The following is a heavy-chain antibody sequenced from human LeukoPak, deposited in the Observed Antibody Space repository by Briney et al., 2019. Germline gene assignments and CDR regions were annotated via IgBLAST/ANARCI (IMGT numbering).Heavy chain of an antibody. CDR2: ISWNSGSI. CDR3: AKDNRRHYTSGPNPDSLH. CDR1: GFTYDDYA. Sequence: GGSLRLSCAASGFTYDDYAMHWVRQAPGKGLDWVSGISWNSGSIGYADSVKGRFTISRDYAKTTLYPQMNSLRVEDTAFYYCAKDNRRHYTSGPNPDSLHWGQGALVTVSS. J-gene: IGHJ4*02. D-gene: IGHD6-19*01. V-gene: IGHV3-9*01.